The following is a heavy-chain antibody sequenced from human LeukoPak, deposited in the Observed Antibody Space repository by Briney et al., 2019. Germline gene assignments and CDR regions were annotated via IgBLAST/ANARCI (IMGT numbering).Heavy chain of an antibody. CDR2: ISIRGSYT. CDR3: AREFNGTVDKSLDY. CDR1: EFTFSDYN. Sequence: GGSLRLSCAASEFTFSDYNMHWVRQAPGKGLEWVSSISIRGSYTFYADSMKDRFTISRDNAKNSLYLLIKSLRAEDTAVYYCAREFNGTVDKSLDYWGQGTLVTVSS. V-gene: IGHV3-21*03. D-gene: IGHD1-26*01. J-gene: IGHJ4*02.